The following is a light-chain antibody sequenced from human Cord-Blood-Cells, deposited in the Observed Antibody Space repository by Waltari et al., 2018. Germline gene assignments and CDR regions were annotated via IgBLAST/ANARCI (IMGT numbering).Light chain of an antibody. J-gene: IGKJ4*01. CDR3: QQYGSSRPT. Sequence: EIVLTQSPGPLSLSPGERATRSCRASQSVSSSYLVWYQQKPGQAPRLLIYGASSRDTGTPDRFSGSGSETDFTLTSSRLEPEDCAVYYCQQYGSSRPTFGGGTKVEIK. V-gene: IGKV3-20*01. CDR2: GAS. CDR1: QSVSSSY.